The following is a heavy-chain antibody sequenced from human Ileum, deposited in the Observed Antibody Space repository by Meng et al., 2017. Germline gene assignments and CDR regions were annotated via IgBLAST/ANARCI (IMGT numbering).Heavy chain of an antibody. J-gene: IGHJ4*02. D-gene: IGHD1-26*01. CDR3: ARTPLYSGSYYFDP. CDR1: GDSVSSDNYY. Sequence: AELQGSGPGLGRPSGTLSLTCTVSGDSVSSDNYYWSWIRQPPGKGLEWIGYVYYSGHTDCNPSLKSRLSISIDTSKNHFSLKLSSVTAADTAVYYCARTPLYSGSYYFDPWGQGALVTVSS. CDR2: VYYSGHT. V-gene: IGHV4-61*03.